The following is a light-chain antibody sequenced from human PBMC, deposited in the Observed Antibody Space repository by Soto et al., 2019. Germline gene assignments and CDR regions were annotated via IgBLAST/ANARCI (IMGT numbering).Light chain of an antibody. Sequence: DIQLTQSPSFMSASVGARVTITCRASPGISSYLAWYQQKPGKAPKLLIYAVSTLQSGVPSRFSGSGSGTEFTLTISSLQPEDFANYFCQQLNGSPYTFGQGTKLEIK. CDR2: AVS. J-gene: IGKJ2*01. V-gene: IGKV1-9*01. CDR3: QQLNGSPYT. CDR1: PGISSY.